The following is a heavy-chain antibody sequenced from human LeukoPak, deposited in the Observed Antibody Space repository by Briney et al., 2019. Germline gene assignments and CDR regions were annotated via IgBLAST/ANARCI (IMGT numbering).Heavy chain of an antibody. Sequence: GGSLRLSCAASGFTFSSYGMHWVRQAPGKGLEWVAVIWYDGSNKYYADSVKGRFTISRDNAKNTVYLQMNSLRAEDTAVYYCARGIEVAGTGYFQHWGQGTLVTVSS. CDR1: GFTFSSYG. CDR3: ARGIEVAGTGYFQH. CDR2: IWYDGSNK. D-gene: IGHD6-19*01. V-gene: IGHV3-33*01. J-gene: IGHJ1*01.